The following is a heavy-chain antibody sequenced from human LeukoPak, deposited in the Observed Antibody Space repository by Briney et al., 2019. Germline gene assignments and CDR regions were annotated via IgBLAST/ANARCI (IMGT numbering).Heavy chain of an antibody. CDR2: RQPG. J-gene: IGHJ4*02. CDR1: GFTASTHH. CDR3: ARERDYDTYFDY. V-gene: IGHV3-53*01. Sequence: GGSLRLSCAVSGFTASTHHMAWVRQAPGKGLEWASVRQPGMTGRFTTSTDSSKNTLYLQMRDLRAEDTALYYCARERDYDTYFDYWGQGTLVIVSS. D-gene: IGHD3-22*01.